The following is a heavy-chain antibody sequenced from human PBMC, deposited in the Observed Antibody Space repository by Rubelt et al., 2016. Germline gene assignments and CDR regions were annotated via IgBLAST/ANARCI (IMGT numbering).Heavy chain of an antibody. Sequence: QVQLVQSGAEVKKPESSVKVSCKASGGTFSSYAISWVRPAPGHGLEWMGGIIPIFGTANYAQKCQGRVTITADASTSTAYMGLGSLRSEDTAVYYCARGDATVPRSYWYFDLWGRGTLVTVSS. CDR2: IIPIFGTA. CDR3: ARGDATVPRSYWYFDL. J-gene: IGHJ2*01. CDR1: GGTFSSYA. V-gene: IGHV1-69*01. D-gene: IGHD4-17*01.